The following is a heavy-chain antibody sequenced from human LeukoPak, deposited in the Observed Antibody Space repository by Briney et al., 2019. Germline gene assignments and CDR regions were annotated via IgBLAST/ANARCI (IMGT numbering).Heavy chain of an antibody. CDR3: VRDLAIYINWFDP. D-gene: IGHD3-3*02. J-gene: IGHJ5*02. CDR2: ISSSSSYI. Sequence: GGSLRLSCAASGFTFSSYSMNWVRQAPGKGLEWVSSISSSSSYIYYADSVKGRFTISRDNAKNSLYLQMNSLRAEDTAVYYCVRDLAIYINWFDPWGQGTLVTVSS. CDR1: GFTFSSYS. V-gene: IGHV3-21*01.